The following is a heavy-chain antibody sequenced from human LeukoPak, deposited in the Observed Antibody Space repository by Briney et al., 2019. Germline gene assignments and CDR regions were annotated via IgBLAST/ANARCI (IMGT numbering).Heavy chain of an antibody. Sequence: ASVRVSCKASGYTFTSYGISWVRQAPGQGLEWMGWISAYNGNTNYAQKLQGRVTMTTDTSTSTAYMELRSLRSDDTAVYYCARGAPLNYYYYGMDVWGQGTTVTVSS. CDR3: ARGAPLNYYYYGMDV. CDR1: GYTFTSYG. J-gene: IGHJ6*02. CDR2: ISAYNGNT. V-gene: IGHV1-18*01.